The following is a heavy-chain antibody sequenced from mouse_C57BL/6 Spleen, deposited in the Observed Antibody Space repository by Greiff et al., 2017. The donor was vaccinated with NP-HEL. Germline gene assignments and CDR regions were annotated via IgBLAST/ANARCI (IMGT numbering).Heavy chain of an antibody. V-gene: IGHV1-55*01. CDR3: VHSNYPYAMDY. J-gene: IGHJ4*01. CDR2: IYPGSGST. D-gene: IGHD2-5*01. Sequence: VQLQQSGAELVKPGASVKMSCKASGYTFTSYWITWVKQRPGQGLEWIGDIYPGSGSTNYNEKFKSKATLTVDTSSSTAYMQLSSLTSEDSAVYYCVHSNYPYAMDYWGQGTSVTVSS. CDR1: GYTFTSYW.